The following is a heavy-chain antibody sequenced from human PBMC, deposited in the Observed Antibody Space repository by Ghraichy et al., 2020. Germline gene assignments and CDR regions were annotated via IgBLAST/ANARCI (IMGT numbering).Heavy chain of an antibody. V-gene: IGHV4-39*01. CDR3: AANLLVSQDSGCFAA. CDR1: DGSINSGNSY. CDR2: IYSSENIDYSGTT. D-gene: IGHD1-26*01. J-gene: IGHJ5*02. Sequence: SQTLSLTCTVSDGSINSGNSYWAWIRQPPGKGLEWIGNIYSSENIDYSGTTYYNPSLKSRVTISVDTSKNQFSLRVSSVTAADTAVYYCAANLLVSQDSGCFAAWGKGTLVTVSS.